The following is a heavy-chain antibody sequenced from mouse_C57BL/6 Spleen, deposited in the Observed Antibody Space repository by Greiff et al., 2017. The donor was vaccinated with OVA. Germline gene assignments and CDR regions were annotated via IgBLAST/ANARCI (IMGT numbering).Heavy chain of an antibody. CDR1: GFSLTSYG. D-gene: IGHD2-14*01. CDR3: ASRDDAYAMDY. Sequence: VQLQQSGPGLVAPSQSLSITCTVSGFSLTSYGVDWVRQSPGKGLEWLGVIWGVGSTNYNSALKSRLSISKDNSKSQVFLKMNSLQTDDTAMYYCASRDDAYAMDYWGQGTSVTVSS. J-gene: IGHJ4*01. V-gene: IGHV2-6*01. CDR2: IWGVGST.